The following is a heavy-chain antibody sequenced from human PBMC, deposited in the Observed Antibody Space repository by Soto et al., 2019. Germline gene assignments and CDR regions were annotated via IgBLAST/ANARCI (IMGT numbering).Heavy chain of an antibody. CDR3: ARERYDFWSGYVMDV. CDR2: IYYSGST. D-gene: IGHD3-3*01. Sequence: QVQLQESGPGLVKPSQTLSLTCTVSGGSISSGGYYWSWIRQHPGKGLEWIGYIYYSGSTYYNPSLKSRVTISVDASKNQFSLKLSSVTAADTAVYYCARERYDFWSGYVMDVWGQGTTVTVSS. V-gene: IGHV4-31*03. J-gene: IGHJ6*02. CDR1: GGSISSGGYY.